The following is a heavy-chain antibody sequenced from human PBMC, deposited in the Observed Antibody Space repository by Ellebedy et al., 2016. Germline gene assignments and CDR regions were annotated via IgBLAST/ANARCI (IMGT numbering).Heavy chain of an antibody. CDR3: ARGVSSGWSRAIQY. CDR2: ISFDGGNK. J-gene: IGHJ4*02. V-gene: IGHV3-30*04. D-gene: IGHD6-19*01. Sequence: GGSLRLSCAVSGFSSSPMHWVRQAPGKGLEWVGLISFDGGNKYYADFVKGRFTISRDNSKNPLYLQMNSLRVEDTAVYYCARGVSSGWSRAIQYWGQGTLVTVSS. CDR1: GFSSSP.